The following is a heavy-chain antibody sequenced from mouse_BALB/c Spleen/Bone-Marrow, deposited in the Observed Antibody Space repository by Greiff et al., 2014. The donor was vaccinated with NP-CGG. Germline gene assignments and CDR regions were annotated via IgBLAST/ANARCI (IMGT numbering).Heavy chain of an antibody. Sequence: VQLVESGTDLVRPGASVKLSCKASVYTFTSYWINWVKQRPGQGLEWIGNIYPSDSYTNYNQKFKDKATLTVDKSSSTAYMHLSSPTSEDSAVYYCTRDDGGFAYWGQGTLVTVSA. D-gene: IGHD1-1*02. J-gene: IGHJ3*01. V-gene: IGHV1-69*02. CDR3: TRDDGGFAY. CDR2: IYPSDSYT. CDR1: VYTFTSYW.